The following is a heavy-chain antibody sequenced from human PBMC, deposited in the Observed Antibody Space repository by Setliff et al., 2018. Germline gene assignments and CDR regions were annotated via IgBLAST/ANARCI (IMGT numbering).Heavy chain of an antibody. Sequence: ASVKVSCKASGYIFTSYYIHWVRQALGQGLEWMGLFNPSGGTTKYAEKFQGRVTMTRDTSTSTVYMELSSLRSEDTAVYFCARDRFYNSWSGTSITAPHDAFDIWGQGTMVTVSS. J-gene: IGHJ3*02. V-gene: IGHV1-46*03. D-gene: IGHD3-3*01. CDR3: ARDRFYNSWSGTSITAPHDAFDI. CDR2: FNPSGGTT. CDR1: GYIFTSYY.